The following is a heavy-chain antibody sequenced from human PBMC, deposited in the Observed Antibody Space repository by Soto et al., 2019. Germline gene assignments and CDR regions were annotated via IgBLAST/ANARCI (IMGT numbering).Heavy chain of an antibody. Sequence: LRLSCAASGFTFSSYGMHWVRQAPGKGLEWVAVIWYDGSNKYYADSVKGRFTISRDNSKNTLYLQMDSLRAEDTAVYYCARAVLGYGGGCSAHSDLYFYGMDVWGQGTTVTVSS. CDR3: ARAVLGYGGGCSAHSDLYFYGMDV. D-gene: IGHD2-21*01. CDR1: GFTFSSYG. J-gene: IGHJ6*02. V-gene: IGHV3-33*01. CDR2: IWYDGSNK.